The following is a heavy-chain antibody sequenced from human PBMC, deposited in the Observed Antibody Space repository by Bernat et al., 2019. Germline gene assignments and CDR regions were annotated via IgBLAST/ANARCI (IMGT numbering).Heavy chain of an antibody. V-gene: IGHV4-39*01. CDR2: IYYSGTT. D-gene: IGHD3-10*01. J-gene: IGHJ5*02. Sequence: QLQLQESGPGLVKPSETLSLTCTVSGGSITSSSFYWGWIRQPPGKGLEWIATIYYSGTTYYNPSLKSRVAVSVDTSNNQFSLILSSVTAADTAVYYCARRSPNYIYNCFDPWGQGTLVTVSS. CDR1: GGSITSSSFY. CDR3: ARRSPNYIYNCFDP.